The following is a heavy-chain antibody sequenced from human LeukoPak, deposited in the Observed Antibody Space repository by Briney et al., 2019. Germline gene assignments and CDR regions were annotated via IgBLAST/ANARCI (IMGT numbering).Heavy chain of an antibody. CDR2: IVVGSGST. CDR3: ARGYSSSWYHFDY. J-gene: IGHJ4*02. D-gene: IGHD6-13*01. CDR1: GFTFTSSA. Sequence: SVKVSCKASGFTFTSSAMQWVRQARGQRLEWIGWIVVGSGSTSYAQKFQGRVTMTRDTSTSTVYMELSSLRSEDTAVYYCARGYSSSWYHFDYWGQGTLVTVSS. V-gene: IGHV1-58*02.